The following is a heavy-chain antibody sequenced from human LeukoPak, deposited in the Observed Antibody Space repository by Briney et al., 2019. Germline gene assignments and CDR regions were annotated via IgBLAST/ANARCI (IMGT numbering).Heavy chain of an antibody. CDR1: DGSISSGGYY. J-gene: IGHJ4*02. CDR3: ARDPSYCSGGSCYSFDS. D-gene: IGHD2-15*01. V-gene: IGHV4-31*03. CDR2: IYYSGST. Sequence: PSETLSPTCTVSDGSISSGGYYWSWIRQHPGKGLEWIGYIYYSGSTYYNPSLKSRVTISVDTSKNQFSLKLSSVTAADTAVYYCARDPSYCSGGSCYSFDSWGQGTLVTVSS.